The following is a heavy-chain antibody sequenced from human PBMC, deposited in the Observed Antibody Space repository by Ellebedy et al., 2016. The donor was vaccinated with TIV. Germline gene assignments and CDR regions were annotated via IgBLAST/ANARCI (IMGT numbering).Heavy chain of an antibody. CDR2: ISSSSSYI. CDR1: GFTFSSYS. Sequence: GGSLRLSXAASGFTFSSYSMNWVRQAPGKGLEWVSSISSSSSYIYYADSVKGRFTISRDNAKNSLYLQMNSLRAEDTAVYYCARALLLRYFDWLSNSFDYWGQGTLVTVSS. D-gene: IGHD3-9*01. CDR3: ARALLLRYFDWLSNSFDY. J-gene: IGHJ4*02. V-gene: IGHV3-21*01.